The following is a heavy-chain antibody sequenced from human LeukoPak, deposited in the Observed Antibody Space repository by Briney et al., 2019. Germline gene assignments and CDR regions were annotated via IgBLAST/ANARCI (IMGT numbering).Heavy chain of an antibody. V-gene: IGHV3-74*01. J-gene: IGHJ3*01. D-gene: IGHD2-15*01. CDR1: GFTFTDYW. Sequence: PGGSLRLSCAASGFTFTDYWMHWARQRPGEGLVWVSHISTDGGRTNYADSVKGRFTTSRDNTKNTVYLQMSSLRAEDTAVYYCSPGFAFDVWGQGTMVTVSS. CDR3: SPGFAFDV. CDR2: ISTDGGRT.